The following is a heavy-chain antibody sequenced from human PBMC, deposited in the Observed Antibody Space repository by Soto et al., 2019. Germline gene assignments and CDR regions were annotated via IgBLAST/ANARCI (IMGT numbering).Heavy chain of an antibody. Sequence: QVQLVQSGAEVKKPGSSVKVSCKASGGTFSSYAISWVRQAPGQGLEWMGGIIPIFGTANYAQKFQGRVTITADQSTSTAYIELSSLRSEDTDVYYCARPRYSSSPRDWYFDLWGRGTLVTVSS. D-gene: IGHD6-6*01. CDR2: IIPIFGTA. CDR3: ARPRYSSSPRDWYFDL. J-gene: IGHJ2*01. CDR1: GGTFSSYA. V-gene: IGHV1-69*01.